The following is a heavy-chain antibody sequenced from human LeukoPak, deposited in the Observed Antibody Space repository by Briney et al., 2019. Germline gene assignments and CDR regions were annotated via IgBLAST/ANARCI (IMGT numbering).Heavy chain of an antibody. D-gene: IGHD3-3*01. J-gene: IGHJ3*02. Sequence: GGSLRLSCAASGFTFDDYGMHWVRQAPGKGLEWVSLISGDGGSTYYADSVKGRFTISRDNSKNSLYLQMNSLRTEDTALYYCAKDTLYDFWSGVPAFDIWGQGTMVTVSS. CDR2: ISGDGGST. V-gene: IGHV3-43*02. CDR1: GFTFDDYG. CDR3: AKDTLYDFWSGVPAFDI.